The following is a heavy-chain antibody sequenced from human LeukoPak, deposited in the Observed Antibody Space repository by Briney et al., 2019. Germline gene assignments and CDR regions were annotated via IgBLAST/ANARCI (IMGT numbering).Heavy chain of an antibody. D-gene: IGHD2-15*01. CDR3: ARLPLAATTDYYFDY. CDR1: GYIFTSYW. J-gene: IGHJ4*02. V-gene: IGHV5-51*01. CDR2: IYPGDSDT. Sequence: GESLKISCKGSGYIFTSYWIGWVRQMPGKGLEWMGIIYPGDSDTRYSPSFQGQVTSSADKSISTAYLQWSSLEASDTATYYCARLPLAATTDYYFDYWGQGTLVSDSS.